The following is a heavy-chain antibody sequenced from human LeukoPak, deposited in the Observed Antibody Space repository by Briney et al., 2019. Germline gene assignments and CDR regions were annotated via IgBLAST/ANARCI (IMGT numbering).Heavy chain of an antibody. J-gene: IGHJ6*02. CDR1: GGSISSGGYY. D-gene: IGHD2-2*01. CDR2: IYYSGST. V-gene: IGHV4-31*03. Sequence: PSQTLSLTCTVSGGSISSGGYYWSWIRQHPGKGLEWIGYIYYSGSTYYNPSLKSRVTISVDTSKNQFSLKLSSVTAADTAVYYCAGTVPAAPDYYYGMDVWGQGTTVTVSS. CDR3: AGTVPAAPDYYYGMDV.